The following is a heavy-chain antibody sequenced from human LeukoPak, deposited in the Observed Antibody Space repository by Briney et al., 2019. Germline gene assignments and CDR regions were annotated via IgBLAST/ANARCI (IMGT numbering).Heavy chain of an antibody. CDR1: GYTFTSYG. V-gene: IGHV1-18*01. CDR3: ARETTVTSWFDP. Sequence: ASVKVSCKASGYTFTSYGISWVRQAPGQGLEWMGRISAYNGNTNYAQKLQGRVTMTTDTSTSTAYMELRSLRSDDTAVYYCARETTVTSWFDPWGQGTLVTVSS. J-gene: IGHJ5*02. CDR2: ISAYNGNT. D-gene: IGHD4-17*01.